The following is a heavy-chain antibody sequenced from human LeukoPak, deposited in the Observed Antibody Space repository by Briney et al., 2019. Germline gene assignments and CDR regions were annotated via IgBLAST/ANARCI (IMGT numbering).Heavy chain of an antibody. CDR3: AKENSYGYYFDY. J-gene: IGHJ4*02. CDR1: GFTYSDYY. D-gene: IGHD5-18*01. Sequence: PGGSLRLSCAASGFTYSDYYMSWIRQAPGKGLEWVSYISSSGSTIYYADSVKGRFTISRDNAKNSLYLQMNSLRAEDTAVYYCAKENSYGYYFDYWGQGTLVTVSS. V-gene: IGHV3-11*04. CDR2: ISSSGSTI.